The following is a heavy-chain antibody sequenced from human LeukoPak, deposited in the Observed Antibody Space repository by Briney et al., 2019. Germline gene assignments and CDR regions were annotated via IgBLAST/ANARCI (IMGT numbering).Heavy chain of an antibody. CDR2: INHSGST. D-gene: IGHD3-10*01. CDR1: GGSFSGYY. Sequence: SETLSLTCAVYGGSFSGYYWSWIRQPPGKGLEWIGEINHSGSTNYNPSLESRVTISVDTSKNQFSLKLSSVTAADTAVYYCARASMVRGVNFYFDYWGQGTLVTVSS. J-gene: IGHJ4*02. V-gene: IGHV4-34*01. CDR3: ARASMVRGVNFYFDY.